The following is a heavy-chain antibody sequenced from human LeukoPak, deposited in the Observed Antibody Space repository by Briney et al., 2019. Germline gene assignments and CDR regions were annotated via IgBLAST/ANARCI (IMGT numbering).Heavy chain of an antibody. CDR3: ARDHGQWPHSDYYYYGMDV. CDR2: FGTRSTSI. V-gene: IGHV3-21*01. CDR1: GFTFSGYS. J-gene: IGHJ6*02. Sequence: GGSLRLSCTASGFTFSGYSMNWIRQAPGKGLEWVSSFGTRSTSIYHAGSVKGRFAISRDNSKNTLYLQLNSLRAEDTAVYYCARDHGQWPHSDYYYYGMDVWGQGTTVTVSS. D-gene: IGHD6-19*01.